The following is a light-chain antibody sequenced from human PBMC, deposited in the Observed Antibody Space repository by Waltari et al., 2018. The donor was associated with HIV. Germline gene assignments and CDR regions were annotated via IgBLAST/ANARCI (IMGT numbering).Light chain of an antibody. CDR3: QSYDSSNHDVV. Sequence: NFMLTQPHSVSESPGKTVTISCTGSSGSIASNYVQWYQPRPGSAPTTVIYEYNQRPSVVPDRFSGSIDSSSNSASLTISGLKTEDEADYYCQSYDSSNHDVVFGGGTKLTVL. CDR1: SGSIASNY. V-gene: IGLV6-57*02. J-gene: IGLJ2*01. CDR2: EYN.